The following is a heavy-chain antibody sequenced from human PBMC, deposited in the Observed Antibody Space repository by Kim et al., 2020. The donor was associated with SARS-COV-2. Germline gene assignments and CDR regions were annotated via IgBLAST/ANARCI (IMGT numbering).Heavy chain of an antibody. CDR1: GFNFTNYG. Sequence: GGSLRLSCVASGFNFTNYGMHWVRQAPGKGLEWVGIVSYEGRNTYYAASMKGRFTISRDNSKNTLYLQMNSLRTEDTARYFFVKEAAFTTVVVDYYFDYWGQGTLVTVSS. CDR3: VKEAAFTTVVVDYYFDY. CDR2: VSYEGRNT. D-gene: IGHD2-15*01. J-gene: IGHJ4*02. V-gene: IGHV3-30*18.